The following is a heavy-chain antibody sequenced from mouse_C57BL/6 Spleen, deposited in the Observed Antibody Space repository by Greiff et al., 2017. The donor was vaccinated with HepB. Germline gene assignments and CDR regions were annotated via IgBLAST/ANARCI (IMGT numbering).Heavy chain of an antibody. Sequence: EVHLVESGGGLVQPGGSLKLSCAASGFTFSDYYMYWVRQTPEKRLEWVAYISNGGGSTYYPDTVKGRFTISRDNAKNTLYLQMSRLKSEDTAMYYCARLYSNYVGYAMDYWGQGTSVTVSS. CDR1: GFTFSDYY. D-gene: IGHD2-5*01. J-gene: IGHJ4*01. CDR2: ISNGGGST. V-gene: IGHV5-12*01. CDR3: ARLYSNYVGYAMDY.